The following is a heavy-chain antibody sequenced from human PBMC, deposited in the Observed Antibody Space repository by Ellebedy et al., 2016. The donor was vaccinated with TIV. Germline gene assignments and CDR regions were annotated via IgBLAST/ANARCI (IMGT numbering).Heavy chain of an antibody. Sequence: GESLKISXAASGFTFSSYWMSWVRQAPGKGLEWVANIKQDGSEKYYVDSVKGRFTISRDNAKNSLYLQMNSLRAEDTAVYYCARDHYPYDSSGIGYWGQGTLVTVSS. D-gene: IGHD3-22*01. CDR3: ARDHYPYDSSGIGY. CDR1: GFTFSSYW. V-gene: IGHV3-7*01. J-gene: IGHJ4*02. CDR2: IKQDGSEK.